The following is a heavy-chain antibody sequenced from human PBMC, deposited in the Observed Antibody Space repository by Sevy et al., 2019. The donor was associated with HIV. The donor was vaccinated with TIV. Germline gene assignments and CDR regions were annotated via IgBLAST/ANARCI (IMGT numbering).Heavy chain of an antibody. J-gene: IGHJ4*02. D-gene: IGHD4-17*01. CDR1: GFILGYYA. V-gene: IGHV3-30-3*01. CDR2: SSYDGGNI. CDR3: ARDFYEFGDPRGLDY. Sequence: GGSLRLSCTASGFILGYYAMHWVRQAPGKGLEWVAVSSYDGGNIYYADSVQGRFTVSRDNSKNTLYLHMNSLRPEDTAIYYCARDFYEFGDPRGLDYWGQGVLVTVSS.